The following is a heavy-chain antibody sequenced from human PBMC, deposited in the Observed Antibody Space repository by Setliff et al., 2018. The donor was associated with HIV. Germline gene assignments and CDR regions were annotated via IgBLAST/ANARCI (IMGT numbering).Heavy chain of an antibody. CDR2: LWYDGGKK. CDR1: GFTLSVYG. D-gene: IGHD2-21*01. J-gene: IGHJ3*01. Sequence: GGSLRLSCEGSGFTLSVYGMHWVRQAPGKGLEWVAVLWYDGGKKHYADSLKGRFTISRDDSKNTLYLQMNSLRAEDTALYYCARGQFRLRPDSLDLWGQGTLVT. CDR3: ARGQFRLRPDSLDL. V-gene: IGHV3-33*01.